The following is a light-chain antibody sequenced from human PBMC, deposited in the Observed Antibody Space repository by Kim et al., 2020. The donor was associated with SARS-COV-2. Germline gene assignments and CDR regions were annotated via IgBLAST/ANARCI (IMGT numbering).Light chain of an antibody. CDR3: QQYGYSPWT. CDR1: QSVSDSS. V-gene: IGKV3-20*01. Sequence: PGVIATLSCRASQSVSDSSLAWYQQKPGRAPRLLIYGASARATGIPDRFGGSGSGTEFTLTISRLEPEDVAMYYCQQYGYSPWTFGQGTKVDIK. J-gene: IGKJ1*01. CDR2: GAS.